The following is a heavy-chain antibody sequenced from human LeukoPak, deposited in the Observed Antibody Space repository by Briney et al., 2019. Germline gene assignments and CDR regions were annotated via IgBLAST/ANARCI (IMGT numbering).Heavy chain of an antibody. CDR2: ISESGGST. Sequence: GGSLTFSCVASGFTFSNYGMHWVRQAPGKGLEWVSAISESGGSTYSADSVKGRFTISRDNSKNSLYLQMNSLRAEDTAVYYCARRTTDLDYWGQGTLVTVSS. V-gene: IGHV3-23*01. CDR3: ARRTTDLDY. D-gene: IGHD4-11*01. J-gene: IGHJ4*02. CDR1: GFTFSNYG.